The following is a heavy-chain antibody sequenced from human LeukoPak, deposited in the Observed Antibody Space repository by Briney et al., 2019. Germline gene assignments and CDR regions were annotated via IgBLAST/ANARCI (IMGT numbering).Heavy chain of an antibody. CDR3: AKGHSGYVFDY. D-gene: IGHD5-12*01. CDR2: IYSGGST. Sequence: GGSLRLSCAASGFTVSSNYMSWVRQAPGKGLEWVSVIYSGGSTYYADSVTGRFTISRDNSKNTLYLQMNSLRAEDTAVYYCAKGHSGYVFDYWGQGTLVTVSS. J-gene: IGHJ4*02. CDR1: GFTVSSNY. V-gene: IGHV3-53*01.